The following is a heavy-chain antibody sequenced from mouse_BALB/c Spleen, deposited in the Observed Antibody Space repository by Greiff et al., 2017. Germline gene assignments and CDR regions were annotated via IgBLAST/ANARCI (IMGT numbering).Heavy chain of an antibody. Sequence: VQLQESAAELARPGASVKMSCKASGYTFTSYTMHWVKQRPGQGLEWIGYINPSSGYTEYNQKFKDKTTLTADKSSSTAYMQLSSLTSEDSAVYYCARDDQAWFAYWGQGTLVTVSA. D-gene: IGHD2-3*01. CDR1: GYTFTSYT. CDR2: INPSSGYT. V-gene: IGHV1-4*02. CDR3: ARDDQAWFAY. J-gene: IGHJ3*01.